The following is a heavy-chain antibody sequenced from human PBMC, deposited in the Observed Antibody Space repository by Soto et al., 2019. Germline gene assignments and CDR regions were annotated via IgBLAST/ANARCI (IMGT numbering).Heavy chain of an antibody. J-gene: IGHJ4*02. V-gene: IGHV3-30*03. CDR2: ISYDGSDR. CDR3: ARSTDCNGGSCYPQY. Sequence: PGGSLRLSWEGPGFTFSDYGGHWVREAPGKGLEWVAMISYDGSDRYNSDSVQGQCTISRDDSKNTVFLQMNSLRTEDTAMYYCARSTDCNGGSCYPQYWGPGTLVTVSS. CDR1: GFTFSDYG. D-gene: IGHD2-15*01.